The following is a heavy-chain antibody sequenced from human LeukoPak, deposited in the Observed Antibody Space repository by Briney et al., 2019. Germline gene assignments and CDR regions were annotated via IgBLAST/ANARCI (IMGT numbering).Heavy chain of an antibody. Sequence: SETLSLTCTVSGGPISSYYWSWIRQPPGKGLEWIGYIYYTGSTNYNPSLRSRVTISVDASKNQFSLKLSSVTAADTAVYYCARAYGSGSHFDYWGQGTLVTVSS. CDR1: GGPISSYY. CDR3: ARAYGSGSHFDY. J-gene: IGHJ4*02. D-gene: IGHD3-10*01. CDR2: IYYTGST. V-gene: IGHV4-59*01.